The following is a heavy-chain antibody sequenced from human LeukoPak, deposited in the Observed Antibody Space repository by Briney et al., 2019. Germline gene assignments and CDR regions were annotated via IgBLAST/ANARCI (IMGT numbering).Heavy chain of an antibody. Sequence: SETLSLTCAVSGGSISSGGYSWSWIRQPPGKGLEWIGYIYHSGSTYYNPSLKSRVTISVDRSKNQFSLKLSSVTAADTAVYHCARAVYSSWYGYIDYWGQGTLVTVSS. J-gene: IGHJ4*02. CDR1: GGSISSGGYS. D-gene: IGHD6-13*01. V-gene: IGHV4-30-2*01. CDR2: IYHSGST. CDR3: ARAVYSSWYGYIDY.